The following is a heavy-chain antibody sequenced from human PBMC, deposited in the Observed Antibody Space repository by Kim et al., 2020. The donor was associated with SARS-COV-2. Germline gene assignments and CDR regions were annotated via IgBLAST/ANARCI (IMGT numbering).Heavy chain of an antibody. CDR2: K. J-gene: IGHJ6*02. CDR3: AREIVSYYSMDV. D-gene: IGHD1-26*01. V-gene: IGHV3-30*01. Sequence: KYYADSVKGRFTISRDNSKNTLYLQMNSLGAEDTAVYYCAREIVSYYSMDVWGQGTTVTVSS.